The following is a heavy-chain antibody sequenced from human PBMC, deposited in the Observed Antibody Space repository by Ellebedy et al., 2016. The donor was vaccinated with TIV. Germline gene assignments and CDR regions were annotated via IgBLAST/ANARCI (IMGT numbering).Heavy chain of an antibody. J-gene: IGHJ4*02. CDR3: AKGRGGGSDSSTPRYFFDY. V-gene: IGHV3-23*01. CDR1: GFTFTSYA. D-gene: IGHD2-2*01. CDR2: ISNSAMRT. Sequence: GESLKISCAASGFTFTSYAMSWVRQAPGKGLEWVSTISNSAMRTYYADSVEGRFVISRDNYEKTLSLQMNSLRAEDTAVYYCAKGRGGGSDSSTPRYFFDYWGLGTLVTVSS.